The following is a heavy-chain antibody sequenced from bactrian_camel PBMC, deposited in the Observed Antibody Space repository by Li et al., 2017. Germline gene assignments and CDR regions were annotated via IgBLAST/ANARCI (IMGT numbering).Heavy chain of an antibody. CDR2: IPGARTGLIGA. CDR1: AQTTTSLC. J-gene: IGHJ6*01. Sequence: HVQLVESGGGSVQAGGSLRLSCPTVAQTTTSLCMAWFRQVPGEEREWVANIPGARTGLIGAHYADSVRGRFTISLDSSKNTLLLEMNCLKPEDSAIYYCAAGRGQYCTNNFTKDFAYWGQGTQVTVS. V-gene: IGHV3-3*01. D-gene: IGHD1*01. CDR3: AAGRGQYCTNNFTKDFAY.